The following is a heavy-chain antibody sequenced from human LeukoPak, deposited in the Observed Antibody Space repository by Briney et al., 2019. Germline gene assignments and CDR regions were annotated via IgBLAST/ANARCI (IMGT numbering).Heavy chain of an antibody. CDR1: GSTFSSYV. CDR3: ARLRGVNWFDP. J-gene: IGHJ5*02. Sequence: PGGSLRLSCAASGSTFSSYVIHWVRQAPGKGLEWVAVISYDESHKYYADSVEGRFTISRDNAKNSLYLQMNSLRAEDTAVYYCARLRGVNWFDPWGQGTLVTVSS. D-gene: IGHD2-8*01. CDR2: ISYDESHK. V-gene: IGHV3-30*03.